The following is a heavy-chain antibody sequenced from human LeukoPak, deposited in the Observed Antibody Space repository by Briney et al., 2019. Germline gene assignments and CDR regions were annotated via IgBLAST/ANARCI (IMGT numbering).Heavy chain of an antibody. CDR3: AGLSQYYDSTWSYWYFDL. D-gene: IGHD3-22*01. J-gene: IGHJ2*01. Sequence: PSETLSLTCTVSGGSISRYYWSWIRQSPGKGLEWIGYIYYAGSTNYNPSLKSRVTISVDTSKNQFSLKLSSVTAADTAVYYCAGLSQYYDSTWSYWYFDLWGRGTLVTVSS. V-gene: IGHV4-59*03. CDR1: GGSISRYY. CDR2: IYYAGST.